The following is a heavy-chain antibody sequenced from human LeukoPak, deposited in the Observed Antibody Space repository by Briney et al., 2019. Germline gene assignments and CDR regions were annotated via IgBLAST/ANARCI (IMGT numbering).Heavy chain of an antibody. J-gene: IGHJ1*01. D-gene: IGHD2-2*01. CDR3: AREWGRTSYIQF. CDR1: GGSISSGSYY. V-gene: IGHV4-61*02. Sequence: PSQTLSLTCTVSGGSISSGSYYWSWIRQPAGKGLEWIGRIYTSGSTNYNPSLKSRVTISVDTSKNQFSLKLSSVTAADTAVYYCAREWGRTSYIQFWGQGTLVTVSS. CDR2: IYTSGST.